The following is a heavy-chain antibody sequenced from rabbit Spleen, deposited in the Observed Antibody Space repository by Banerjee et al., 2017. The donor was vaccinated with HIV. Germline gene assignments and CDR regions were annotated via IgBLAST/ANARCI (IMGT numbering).Heavy chain of an antibody. V-gene: IGHV1S40*01. D-gene: IGHD4-2*01. CDR2: IYTGSGNT. J-gene: IGHJ2*01. CDR1: GFSFSGSYW. Sequence: QSLEESGGDLVKPGASLTLTCTASGFSFSGSYWMCWVRQAPGKGLEWITCIYTGSGNTHYANWAKGRFTISRSTSLNTVTLQMTSLTAADTATYFCASNAGYPNSDTLDLWGPGTLVTVS. CDR3: ASNAGYPNSDTLDL.